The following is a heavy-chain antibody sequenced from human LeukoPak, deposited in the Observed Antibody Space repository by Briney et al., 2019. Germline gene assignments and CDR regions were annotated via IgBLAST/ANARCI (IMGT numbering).Heavy chain of an antibody. V-gene: IGHV1-2*02. D-gene: IGHD2-21*01. J-gene: IGHJ4*02. Sequence: ASVKVSCKASGYTFTGYYMHWVRQAPGQGLEWMGWINPNSGGTNYAQKFQGRVTMTRDTSISTACMELRSLRSDDTAVYYCARALFLGIAPEGYWGQGTLVTVSS. CDR1: GYTFTGYY. CDR3: ARALFLGIAPEGY. CDR2: INPNSGGT.